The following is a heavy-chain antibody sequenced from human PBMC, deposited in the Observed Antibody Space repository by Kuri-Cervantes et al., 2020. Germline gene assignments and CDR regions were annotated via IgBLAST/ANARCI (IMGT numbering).Heavy chain of an antibody. J-gene: IGHJ4*02. CDR2: IKCDGSEK. CDR3: AKDLDYGGNSHYFDY. D-gene: IGHD4-23*01. CDR1: GFTFSSYW. V-gene: IGHV3-7*03. Sequence: GGSLRLSCAASGFTFSSYWMSWVRQAPGKGLEWVADIKCDGSEKYYVDSVKGRLTISRDNAKNSLYLQVNSLRAEDTALYYCAKDLDYGGNSHYFDYWGQGTLVTVSS.